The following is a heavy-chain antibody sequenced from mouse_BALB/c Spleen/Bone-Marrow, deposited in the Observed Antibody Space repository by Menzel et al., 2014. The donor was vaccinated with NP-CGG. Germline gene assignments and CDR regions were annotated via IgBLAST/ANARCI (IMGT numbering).Heavy chain of an antibody. CDR1: GYTFTTYD. V-gene: IGHV1S56*01. D-gene: IGHD2-14*01. CDR2: IFPGDGTT. Sequence: VQLLQSGAELVKPGASVKMSCKASGYTFTTYDINWVRQRPEQGLEWIGWIFPGDGTTKYNEKFKGKSSLTTDKSSSTAYMQCSRLTSEDSAVYFCARNHRYAWFVYWGQGTLVTVS. J-gene: IGHJ3*01. CDR3: ARNHRYAWFVY.